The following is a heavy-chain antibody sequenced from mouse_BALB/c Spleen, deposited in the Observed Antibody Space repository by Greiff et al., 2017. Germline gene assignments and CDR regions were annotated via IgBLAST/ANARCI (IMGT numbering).Heavy chain of an antibody. CDR1: GFAFSSYD. CDR2: ISSGGGST. D-gene: IGHD4-1*01. Sequence: EVQLVESGGGLVKPGGSLKLSCAASGFAFSSYDMSWVRQTPEKRLEWVAYISSGGGSTYYPDTVKGRFTISRDNAKNTLYLQMSSLKSEDTAMYYCARVDWGDYAMDYWGQGTSVTVSS. J-gene: IGHJ4*01. V-gene: IGHV5-12-1*01. CDR3: ARVDWGDYAMDY.